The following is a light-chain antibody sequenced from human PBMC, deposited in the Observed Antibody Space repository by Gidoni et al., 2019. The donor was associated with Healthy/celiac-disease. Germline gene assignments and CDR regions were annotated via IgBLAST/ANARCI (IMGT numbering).Light chain of an antibody. CDR2: DVS. Sequence: QSALTTPASVSGSPGQSITISCTGTSSDVGGYNYVSWYQQHPGKAPKLMIYDVSNRPSGVSNRFSGSKSGNTASLTISGLHAEDEADYYCSSYTSSSVWVFGGGTKLTVL. J-gene: IGLJ3*02. CDR1: SSDVGGYNY. CDR3: SSYTSSSVWV. V-gene: IGLV2-14*01.